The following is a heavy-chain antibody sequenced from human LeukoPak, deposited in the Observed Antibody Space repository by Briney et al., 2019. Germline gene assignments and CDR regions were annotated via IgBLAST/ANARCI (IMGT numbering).Heavy chain of an antibody. Sequence: PGGSLRLSCAASGFTFSSYSMNWVRLAPGKGLEWVSSISSSSSYIYYADSVKGRSTISRDNAKNSLYLQMNSLRAEDTAVYYCARERGIAYYFDYWGQGTLVTVSS. J-gene: IGHJ4*02. V-gene: IGHV3-21*01. CDR2: ISSSSSYI. D-gene: IGHD6-13*01. CDR3: ARERGIAYYFDY. CDR1: GFTFSSYS.